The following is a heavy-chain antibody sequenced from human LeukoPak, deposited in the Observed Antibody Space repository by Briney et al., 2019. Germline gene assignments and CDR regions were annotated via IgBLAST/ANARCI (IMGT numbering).Heavy chain of an antibody. CDR2: IIPIFGTA. V-gene: IGHV1-69*13. CDR1: GYTFTSYG. J-gene: IGHJ4*02. Sequence: ASVKVSCKASGYTFTSYGISWVRQAPGQGLEWMGGIIPIFGTANYAQKFQGRVTITADESTSTAYMELSSLRSEDTAVYYCARGGGNLAFDYWGQGTLVTVSS. CDR3: ARGGGNLAFDY. D-gene: IGHD4-23*01.